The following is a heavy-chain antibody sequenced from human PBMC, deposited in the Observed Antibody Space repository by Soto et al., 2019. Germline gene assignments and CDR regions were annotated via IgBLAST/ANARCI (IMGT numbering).Heavy chain of an antibody. CDR1: GFTFSSYG. CDR3: ARDPAGYYYYYYGMDV. J-gene: IGHJ6*02. Sequence: GGSLRLSCAASGFTFSSYGMHWVRQAPGKGLEWVAVIWYDGSNKYYADSVKGRFTISRDNSKNTLYLQMNSLRAEDTAVYYCARDPAGYYYYYYGMDVWGQGTTVTVSS. CDR2: IWYDGSNK. V-gene: IGHV3-33*01.